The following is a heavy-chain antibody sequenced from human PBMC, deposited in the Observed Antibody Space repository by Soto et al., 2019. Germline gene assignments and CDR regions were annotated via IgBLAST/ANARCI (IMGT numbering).Heavy chain of an antibody. Sequence: EVQLVESGGGLVQPGGSLRLSCAASGFTFSSYWMSWVRQAPGKGLEWVANIKQDGSEKYYVDSVKGRFTISRDNAKNSLYLQMNSLRAEDTAVYYCARVRGDITGAIGPFDPWGQGTLVTVSS. CDR3: ARVRGDITGAIGPFDP. CDR2: IKQDGSEK. V-gene: IGHV3-7*01. CDR1: GFTFSSYW. J-gene: IGHJ5*02. D-gene: IGHD1-20*01.